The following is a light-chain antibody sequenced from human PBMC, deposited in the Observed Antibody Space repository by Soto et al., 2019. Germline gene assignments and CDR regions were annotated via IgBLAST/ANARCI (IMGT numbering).Light chain of an antibody. J-gene: IGLJ3*02. Sequence: QSALTQPASVSGSPGQSITISCTGTSSDVGVYNYVSWYQQHPGKAPKLMISEVRNRPSGVSDRFSGSKSANTASLTISGLQAEDEADYYCASYTATTTWVFSGGTKLTVL. CDR2: EVR. CDR3: ASYTATTTWV. V-gene: IGLV2-14*01. CDR1: SSDVGVYNY.